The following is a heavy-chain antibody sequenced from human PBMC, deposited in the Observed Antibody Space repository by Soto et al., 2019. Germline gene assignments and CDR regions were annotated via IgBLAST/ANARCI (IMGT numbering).Heavy chain of an antibody. CDR2: IDWDDDK. V-gene: IGHV2-70*04. CDR3: ARMFHCSGGTCPFDY. D-gene: IGHD2-15*01. J-gene: IGHJ4*02. Sequence: ESGPMLVNPTQTLTLTCTFSGFSLSTSGMRVSWIRQPPGKALEWLARIDWDDDKFYNTSLKTRLTISKDSSKNQVVLTMTNMDPVDTATYYCARMFHCSGGTCPFDYWGQGALVTVSS. CDR1: GFSLSTSGMR.